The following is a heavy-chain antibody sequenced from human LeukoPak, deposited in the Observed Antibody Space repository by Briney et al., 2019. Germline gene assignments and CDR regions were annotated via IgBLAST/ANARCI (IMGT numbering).Heavy chain of an antibody. V-gene: IGHV1-18*04. CDR2: ISAYNGNT. CDR1: GYTFTSYG. CDR3: ARNDYGDYVFDY. Sequence: ASVKVSCNASGYTFTSYGISWVRQAPGQGLEWMGWISAYNGNTNYAQKLQGRVTMTTDTSTSTAYMELRSLRSDDTAVYYCARNDYGDYVFDYWGQGTLVTVSS. J-gene: IGHJ4*02. D-gene: IGHD4-17*01.